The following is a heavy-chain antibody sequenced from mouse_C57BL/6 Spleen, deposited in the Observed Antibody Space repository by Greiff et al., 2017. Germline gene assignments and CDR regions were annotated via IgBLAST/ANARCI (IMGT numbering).Heavy chain of an antibody. CDR3: AREWMDY. CDR2: INPGSGGT. Sequence: QVQLQQSGAELVRPGTSVKVSCKASGYAFTNYLIEWVKQRPGQGLEWIGVINPGSGGTNYNEKFKGKATLTADKSSSTAYMQLSSLTSEDSAVYFCAREWMDYWGQGTSVTVSP. J-gene: IGHJ4*01. V-gene: IGHV1-54*01. CDR1: GYAFTNYL.